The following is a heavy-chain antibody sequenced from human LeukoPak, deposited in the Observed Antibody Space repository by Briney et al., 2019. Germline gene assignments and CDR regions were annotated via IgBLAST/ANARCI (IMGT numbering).Heavy chain of an antibody. Sequence: PSETLSLTCAVYGGSFSGYYWSWIRQPPGKGLEWIGEINHSGSTNYNPSLKSRVTMSVDTSKNQFSLKLSSVTAADTAVYYCARLGVVPAAIRYYYYYMDVWGKGTTVTVSS. J-gene: IGHJ6*03. D-gene: IGHD2-2*02. V-gene: IGHV4-34*01. CDR3: ARLGVVPAAIRYYYYYMDV. CDR1: GGSFSGYY. CDR2: INHSGST.